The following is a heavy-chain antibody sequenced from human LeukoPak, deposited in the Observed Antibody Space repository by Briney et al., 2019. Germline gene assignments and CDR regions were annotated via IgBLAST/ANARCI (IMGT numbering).Heavy chain of an antibody. J-gene: IGHJ4*02. CDR3: ATPSITMVRGAFRY. CDR2: FDPEDGET. V-gene: IGHV1-24*01. Sequence: ASVKVSCKVSRYTLTELSMHWVRQAPGKGLEWMGGFDPEDGETIYAQKFQGRVTMTEDTSTDTAYMELSSLRSEDTAVYYCATPSITMVRGAFRYWGQGTLVTVSS. CDR1: RYTLTELS. D-gene: IGHD3-10*01.